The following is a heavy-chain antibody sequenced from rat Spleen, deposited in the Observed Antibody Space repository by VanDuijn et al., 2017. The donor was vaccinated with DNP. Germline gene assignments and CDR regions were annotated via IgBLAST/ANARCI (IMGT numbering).Heavy chain of an antibody. D-gene: IGHD1-4*01. Sequence: EVQLVEYGGGLVQPGRSLKLSCAVSGITFSEPTMAWVRQAPKKSLEWVATISYDGSDTYYRDSMKGRFTISRDNAKSTLYLQMDSLRSEDTATYYWAGRPPPTRGPFDYWGQGVTVTVSS. CDR3: AGRPPPTRGPFDY. CDR2: ISYDGSDT. J-gene: IGHJ2*01. CDR1: GITFSEPT. V-gene: IGHV5-7*01.